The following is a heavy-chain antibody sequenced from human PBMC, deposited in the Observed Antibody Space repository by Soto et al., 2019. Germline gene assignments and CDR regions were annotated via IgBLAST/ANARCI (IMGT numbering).Heavy chain of an antibody. J-gene: IGHJ6*03. D-gene: IGHD3-16*01. Sequence: GASVKVSCKASGYTFTSYAIHWVRQAPGQRLEWMGWINAGSGDTQYSQQFQGRATFTTDTDATTVYMELSSLRSEDTAVYYCAREAYSPRGHTFYHMDVWGKGTTVTVSS. CDR3: AREAYSPRGHTFYHMDV. CDR2: INAGSGDT. V-gene: IGHV1-3*01. CDR1: GYTFTSYA.